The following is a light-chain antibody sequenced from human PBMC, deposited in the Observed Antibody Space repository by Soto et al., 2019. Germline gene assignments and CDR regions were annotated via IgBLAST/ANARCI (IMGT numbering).Light chain of an antibody. CDR3: QAWNSSTHLV. CDR2: QDS. CDR1: KLGDKY. V-gene: IGLV3-1*01. Sequence: SYELTQPPSVSVSPGQTASISCSGDKLGDKYVCWYQQKPGQSPVLVIYQDSKRPSGIPERFSGSNSGNTATLTISGTQAMAEADYYFQAWNSSTHLVFGGGTKLTVL. J-gene: IGLJ2*01.